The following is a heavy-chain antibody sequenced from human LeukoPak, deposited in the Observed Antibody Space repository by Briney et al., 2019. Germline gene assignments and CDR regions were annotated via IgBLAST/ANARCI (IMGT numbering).Heavy chain of an antibody. Sequence: SETLSLTCTVSGYSISSGYYWGWIRQPPGKGLEWIGSIYHSGSTYYNPSLKSRVTISVDTSKNQFSLKLSSVTAADTAVYYCARDRRISNWFDPWGQGTLVTVSS. CDR2: IYHSGST. CDR3: ARDRRISNWFDP. V-gene: IGHV4-38-2*02. J-gene: IGHJ5*02. CDR1: GYSISSGYY.